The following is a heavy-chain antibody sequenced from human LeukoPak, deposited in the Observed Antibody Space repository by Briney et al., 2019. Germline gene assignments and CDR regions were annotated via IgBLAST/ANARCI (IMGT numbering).Heavy chain of an antibody. J-gene: IGHJ4*02. CDR3: AKDSVKVLKY. CDR1: GFTFSSYG. CDR2: ISYDGSNK. Sequence: GGSLRLSCAASGFTFSSYGMHWVRQAPGKGLEWVAVISYDGSNKYYADSVKGRFTISRDNSKNTLYLQMNSLRAEDTAVYYCAKDSVKVLKYWGQGTLVTVSS. V-gene: IGHV3-30*18.